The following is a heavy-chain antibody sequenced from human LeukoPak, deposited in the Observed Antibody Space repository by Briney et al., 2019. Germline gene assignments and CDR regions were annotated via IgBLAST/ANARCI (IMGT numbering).Heavy chain of an antibody. J-gene: IGHJ6*02. CDR1: GGSFSGYY. CDR3: ASKVVPAAKAYYYGMDV. V-gene: IGHV4-34*01. Sequence: PSETLSLTCAVYGGSFSGYYWSWIRQPPGKGLEWIGEINHSGSTNYNPSLKSRVTISVDTSKSQFSLKLSSVTAADTAVYYCASKVVPAAKAYYYGMDVWGQGTTVTVSS. D-gene: IGHD2-2*01. CDR2: INHSGST.